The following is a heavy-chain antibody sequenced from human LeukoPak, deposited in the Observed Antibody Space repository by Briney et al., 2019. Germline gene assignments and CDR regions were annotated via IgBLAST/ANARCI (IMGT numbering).Heavy chain of an antibody. CDR3: ACVSEYSTNAFDY. CDR1: GFTFSSYS. CDR2: ISSSSSYI. Sequence: GGSLRLSCAASGFTFSSYSMNWVRQAPGKGLEWVSSISSSSSYIHYADSVKGRFTISRDKAKNSLYLQMKRLRADDTAMYYCACVSEYSTNAFDYWGQGTLVTVSS. J-gene: IGHJ4*02. D-gene: IGHD6-6*01. V-gene: IGHV3-21*04.